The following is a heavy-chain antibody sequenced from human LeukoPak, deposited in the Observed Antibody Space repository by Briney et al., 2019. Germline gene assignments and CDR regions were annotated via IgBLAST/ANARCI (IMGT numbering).Heavy chain of an antibody. D-gene: IGHD6-19*01. CDR3: ARDRGVGQWLVPVCCDYMDV. J-gene: IGHJ6*03. V-gene: IGHV1-18*01. CDR1: GYTFTSYG. CDR2: ISAYNGNT. Sequence: ASVKVSCKASGYTFTSYGISWVRQAPGQGLEWMGWISAYNGNTNYAQKLQGRVTMTTDTSTSTAYMELRSLRSDDTAVYYCARDRGVGQWLVPVCCDYMDVWGKGTAVTTSS.